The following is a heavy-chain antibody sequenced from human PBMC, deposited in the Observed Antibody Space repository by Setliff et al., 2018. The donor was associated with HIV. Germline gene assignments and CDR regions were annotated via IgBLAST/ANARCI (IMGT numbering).Heavy chain of an antibody. CDR2: LSPSGTT. D-gene: IGHD2-15*01. J-gene: IGHJ5*02. CDR1: GGSFSNYY. CDR3: ARDRICSGGSCYVGWFDP. Sequence: SETLSLTCTVYGGSFSNYYTNWIRQPPGKGLEWIGELSPSGTTRSNPSLQSRVTISLDTSNNQFSLKLTSVTAADTAMYYCARDRICSGGSCYVGWFDPWGQGTLVTVSS. V-gene: IGHV4-34*01.